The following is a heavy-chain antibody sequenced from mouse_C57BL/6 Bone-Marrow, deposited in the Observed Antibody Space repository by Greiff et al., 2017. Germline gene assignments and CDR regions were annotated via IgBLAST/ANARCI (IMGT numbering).Heavy chain of an antibody. CDR2: ISDGGSYT. CDR3: ARSDYGSSYGFAY. J-gene: IGHJ3*01. D-gene: IGHD1-1*01. Sequence: EVKLVESGGGLVKPGGSLKLSCAASGFTFSSYPMSWVRQTPEKRLEWVATISDGGSYTYYPDNVKGRFTISRDNAKNNLYLQMSHLKSEDTAMYYCARSDYGSSYGFAYWGQGTLVTVSA. V-gene: IGHV5-4*03. CDR1: GFTFSSYP.